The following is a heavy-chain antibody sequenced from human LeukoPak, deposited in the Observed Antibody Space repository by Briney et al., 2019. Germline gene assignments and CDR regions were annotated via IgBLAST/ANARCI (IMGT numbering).Heavy chain of an antibody. CDR2: ISSFSSTI. Sequence: GGSLRLSCTASGFTFINYSMNWVRQAPGKGLEWVSYISSFSSTIYYADSVMGRFTISRDNAKNSLYLQMSSLRAEDTAVYYCASATPPDAFDIWGQGTMVTVSS. J-gene: IGHJ3*02. V-gene: IGHV3-48*04. CDR1: GFTFINYS. D-gene: IGHD4-23*01. CDR3: ASATPPDAFDI.